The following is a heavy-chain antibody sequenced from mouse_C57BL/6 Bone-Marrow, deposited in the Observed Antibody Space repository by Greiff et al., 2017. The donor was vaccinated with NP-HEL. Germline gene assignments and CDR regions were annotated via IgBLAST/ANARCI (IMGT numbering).Heavy chain of an antibody. CDR2: IWSGGST. D-gene: IGHD2-5*01. J-gene: IGHJ4*01. CDR1: GFSLTSYG. V-gene: IGHV2-2*01. Sequence: VQLVESGPGLVQPSQSLSITCTVSGFSLTSYGVHWVRQSPGKGLEWLGVIWSGGSTAYNAAFISSLSISKDNSKSQVFFKMNRLQADDTAIYDCARYYSNYLYYAMDYWGQGTSVTVSS. CDR3: ARYYSNYLYYAMDY.